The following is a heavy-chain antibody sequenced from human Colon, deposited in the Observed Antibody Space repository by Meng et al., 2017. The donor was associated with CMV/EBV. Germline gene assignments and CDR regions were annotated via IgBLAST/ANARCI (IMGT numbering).Heavy chain of an antibody. CDR1: GFPFGDYE. Sequence: GESLKISCVASGFPFGDYEINWVRQATGQGLEWMGWMNPNSGNTGYAQKFQGRVTMTRNTSISTAYMELSSLRSEDTAVYYCARFDMGDSSSSPYYYYGMDVWGQGTTVTVSS. CDR3: ARFDMGDSSSSPYYYYGMDV. J-gene: IGHJ6*02. V-gene: IGHV1-8*01. CDR2: MNPNSGNT. D-gene: IGHD6-6*01.